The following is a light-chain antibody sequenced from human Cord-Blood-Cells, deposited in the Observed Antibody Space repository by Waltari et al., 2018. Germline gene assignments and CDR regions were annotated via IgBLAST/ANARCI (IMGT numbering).Light chain of an antibody. Sequence: QAVLTQPSSLSASPGASASLPCTLRSGINVGTYRIYWYQQNPGSPPQYLLRYKSDSDKQQGSGVPSRFSGSKDASANAGILLISGLQSEDEADYYCMIWHSSAWVFGGGTKLTVL. J-gene: IGLJ3*02. V-gene: IGLV5-45*02. CDR2: YKSDSDK. CDR3: MIWHSSAWV. CDR1: SGINVGTYR.